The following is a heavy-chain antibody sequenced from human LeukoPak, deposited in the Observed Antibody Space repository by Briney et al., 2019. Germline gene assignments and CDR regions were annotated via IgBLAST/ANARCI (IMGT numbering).Heavy chain of an antibody. CDR2: ISSSSSYI. CDR3: ARATWDPNYYYYMDV. Sequence: GGSLRLSCAASGFTFSSYTMKWVCQALGKGLEWVSSISSSSSYIYYADSVKGRFTISRDNAKNSLFLQMNSLRAEDTAVYFCARATWDPNYYYYMDVWGKGTTVTISS. D-gene: IGHD1-26*01. J-gene: IGHJ6*03. V-gene: IGHV3-21*01. CDR1: GFTFSSYT.